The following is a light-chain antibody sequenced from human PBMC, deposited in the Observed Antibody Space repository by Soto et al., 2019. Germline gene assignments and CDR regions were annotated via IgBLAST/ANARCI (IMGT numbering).Light chain of an antibody. CDR3: QQWSNWPRT. V-gene: IGKV3-11*01. CDR2: EAS. J-gene: IGKJ1*01. Sequence: EIVLTQSPATLSLSPGERATLSCRASQSVGSSLQWYQQKPGQAPRLVIYEASNRPTAIPARFSGSGSGTDFTLTISSLEPEDFAVYYCQQWSNWPRTFGQGTKVEIK. CDR1: QSVGSS.